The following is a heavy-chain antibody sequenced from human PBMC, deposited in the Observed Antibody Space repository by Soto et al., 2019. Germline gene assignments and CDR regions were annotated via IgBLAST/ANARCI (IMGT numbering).Heavy chain of an antibody. CDR1: GDSVSSNSAA. Sequence: SQTLSLTCAISGDSVSSNSAAWNWIRQSPSRGLEWLGRTYYRSKWYNDYAVSVKSRITINPDTSKNQFSLQLNSVTPEDTAVYYCARDQGSSGWYPNYYYGMDVWGQGTTVTVSS. CDR2: TYYRSKWYN. V-gene: IGHV6-1*01. CDR3: ARDQGSSGWYPNYYYGMDV. J-gene: IGHJ6*02. D-gene: IGHD6-19*01.